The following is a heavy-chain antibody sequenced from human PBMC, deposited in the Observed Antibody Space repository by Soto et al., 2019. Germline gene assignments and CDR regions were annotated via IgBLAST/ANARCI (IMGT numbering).Heavy chain of an antibody. CDR3: AKDGPQSHYDYIWGSYRPTSVPLYYFDY. V-gene: IGHV3-23*01. D-gene: IGHD3-16*02. CDR2: ISGMGGST. Sequence: PGGSLRLSCAASGFSFSSYAMSWVRQAPGKGLELVSAISGMGGSTYYADSVKGRFTISRDNSKNTLYLQMNSLRAEDTAVYYCAKDGPQSHYDYIWGSYRPTSVPLYYFDYWGQGTLVTVSS. J-gene: IGHJ4*02. CDR1: GFSFSSYA.